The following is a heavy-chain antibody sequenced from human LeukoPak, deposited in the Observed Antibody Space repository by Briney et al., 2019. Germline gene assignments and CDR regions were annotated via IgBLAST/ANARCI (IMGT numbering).Heavy chain of an antibody. Sequence: ASVKVSCKASGYTFTSYAMNWVRQAPGQGLEWMGWINTNTGNPTYAQGFTGRFVFSLDTSVSTAYLQISSLKAEDTAVYYCARGQYGANYYYYMDVWGKGTTVTVSS. J-gene: IGHJ6*03. CDR1: GYTFTSYA. V-gene: IGHV7-4-1*02. D-gene: IGHD4-17*01. CDR2: INTNTGNP. CDR3: ARGQYGANYYYYMDV.